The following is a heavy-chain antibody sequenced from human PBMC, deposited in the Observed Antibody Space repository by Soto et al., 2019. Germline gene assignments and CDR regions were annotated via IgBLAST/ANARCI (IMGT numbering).Heavy chain of an antibody. CDR1: GYTFTSYG. CDR2: ISAYNGNT. CDR3: ARVRDVVVVAATQPFDY. V-gene: IGHV1-18*04. J-gene: IGHJ4*02. Sequence: ASVKVSCKASGYTFTSYGISWVRQAPGQGLEWMGWISAYNGNTNYAQKLQGRVTMTTDTCTSTAYMELRSLRSDDTAVYYCARVRDVVVVAATQPFDYWGQGTLVTVSS. D-gene: IGHD2-15*01.